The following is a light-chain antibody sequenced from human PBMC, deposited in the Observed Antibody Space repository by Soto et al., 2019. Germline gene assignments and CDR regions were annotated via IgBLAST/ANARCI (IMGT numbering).Light chain of an antibody. CDR1: SSDIGDYDY. CDR2: DVT. V-gene: IGLV2-14*03. CDR3: AAWDDTLSGVI. J-gene: IGLJ2*01. Sequence: QSALTQPASVSGSPGQSITISCTGTSSDIGDYDYVSWYQQLPGKAPKLLIFDVTHRPSGVSDRFSGSKSGTSASLAITGLRSEDEADYYCAAWDDTLSGVIFGGGTKLTVL.